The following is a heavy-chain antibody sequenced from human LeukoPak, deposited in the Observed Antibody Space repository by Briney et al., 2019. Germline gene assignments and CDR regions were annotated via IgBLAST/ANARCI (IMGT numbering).Heavy chain of an antibody. CDR2: IYYSGST. CDR1: GGSISSSSYY. D-gene: IGHD3-22*01. Sequence: SETLSLTCTVSGGSISSSSYYWGWLPQPPGRGLVWNGSIYYSGSTYYNPCLKSRVTISVDKSKNQFSLKLSSVTAADTAVYYCARHDSRQSPDYGGQGTLVTVSS. J-gene: IGHJ4*02. CDR3: ARHDSRQSPDY. V-gene: IGHV4-39*01.